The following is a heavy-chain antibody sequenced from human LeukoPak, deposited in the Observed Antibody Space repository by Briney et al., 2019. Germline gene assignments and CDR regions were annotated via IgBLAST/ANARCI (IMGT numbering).Heavy chain of an antibody. J-gene: IGHJ3*02. CDR3: ARETVSSGFYDASDI. CDR2: IYYSGST. Sequence: SETLSLTCTVSGGSISSGDYYWSWIRQPPGKGLEWIGYIYYSGSTYYNPSHKSRVTISVDTSKNQFSLKPSSVTAADTAVCYCARETVSSGFYDASDIWGQGTMVTVSS. V-gene: IGHV4-30-4*01. CDR1: GGSISSGDYY. D-gene: IGHD3-22*01.